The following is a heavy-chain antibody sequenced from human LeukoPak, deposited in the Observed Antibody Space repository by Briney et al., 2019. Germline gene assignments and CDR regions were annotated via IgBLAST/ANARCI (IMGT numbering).Heavy chain of an antibody. D-gene: IGHD3-16*01. J-gene: IGHJ4*02. V-gene: IGHV5-51*01. CDR3: ARHSCYDS. CDR1: GFTFSTYS. CDR2: IYAGDSST. Sequence: GASLQISCKGSGFTFSTYSFAWVRQMPGKGLEWMGVIYAGDSSTRYSPSFQGQVTISVDKSISTAYLQWRSLKASDSAIYYCARHSCYDSWGQGTLVTVSS.